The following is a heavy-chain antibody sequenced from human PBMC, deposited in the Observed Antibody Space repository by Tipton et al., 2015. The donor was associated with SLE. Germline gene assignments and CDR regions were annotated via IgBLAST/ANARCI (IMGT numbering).Heavy chain of an antibody. Sequence: TLSLTCTVSGGSISEYYWTWIRQAPGKGLEWIGYIYHNESPNSNPSLRRRVTMSVETSRNQISLKLTSVTAADPALYYCATGIVVKFVGSLPSYACNIWGQGSLVTVSS. CDR2: IYHNESP. CDR3: ATGIVVKFVGSLPSYACNI. J-gene: IGHJ3*02. CDR1: GGSISEYY. V-gene: IGHV4-59*01. D-gene: IGHD3-16*01.